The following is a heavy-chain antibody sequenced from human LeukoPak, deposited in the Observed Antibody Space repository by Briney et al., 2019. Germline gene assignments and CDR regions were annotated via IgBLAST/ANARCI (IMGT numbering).Heavy chain of an antibody. J-gene: IGHJ5*02. CDR3: ARDLGYVWGSYRYTSWFDP. Sequence: GESLKISCKGSGYSFTSYWIGWVRQMPGKGLEWMGIIYPGDSDTSYSPSFQGQVTISADKSISTDYLQWSSLKASDTAMYYCARDLGYVWGSYRYTSWFDPWGQGTLVTVSS. V-gene: IGHV5-51*01. D-gene: IGHD3-16*02. CDR1: GYSFTSYW. CDR2: IYPGDSDT.